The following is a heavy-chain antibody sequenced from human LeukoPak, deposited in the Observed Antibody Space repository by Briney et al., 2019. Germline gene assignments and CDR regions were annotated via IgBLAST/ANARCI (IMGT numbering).Heavy chain of an antibody. V-gene: IGHV1-69*06. D-gene: IGHD3-22*01. J-gene: IGHJ4*02. CDR2: ILPIFGTA. CDR1: VATVSSYG. Sequence: SVKLSFKSSVATVSSYGISWVRKATGQALEWRVGILPIFGTANYAQKFQGRVTITPDTFTTTTYMELSSLRSEDTAVYYCAREIRVHDDSSGYKSYYFDYWGQGTLVTVSS. CDR3: AREIRVHDDSSGYKSYYFDY.